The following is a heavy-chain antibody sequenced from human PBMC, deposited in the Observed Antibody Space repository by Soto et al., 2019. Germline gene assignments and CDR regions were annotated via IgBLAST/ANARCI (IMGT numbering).Heavy chain of an antibody. CDR1: GGSISSGGYY. Sequence: SETLSLTCTVSGGSISSGGYYWSWIRQHPGKGLEWIGYIYYSGSTYYNPSLKSRVTISVDTSKNQFSLKLSSVTAADTAVYYCARGYYYDSSGYYFDYWGQGTLVTVSS. CDR2: IYYSGST. D-gene: IGHD3-22*01. CDR3: ARGYYYDSSGYYFDY. J-gene: IGHJ4*02. V-gene: IGHV4-31*03.